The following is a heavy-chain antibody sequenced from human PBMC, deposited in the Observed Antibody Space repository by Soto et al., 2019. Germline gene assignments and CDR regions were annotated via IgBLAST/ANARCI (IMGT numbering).Heavy chain of an antibody. CDR2: TYYRSKWYN. V-gene: IGHV6-1*01. CDR1: GDSVSSNSAA. J-gene: IGHJ6*02. Sequence: PSQTLSLTCAISGDSVSSNSAAWNWIRQSPSRGLERLGRTYYRSKWYNDYAVSVKSRITINPDTSKNQFSLQLNSVTPEDTAVYYCAREPQRAAGITLYGMDVWGQGTTVTVSS. CDR3: AREPQRAAGITLYGMDV. D-gene: IGHD6-13*01.